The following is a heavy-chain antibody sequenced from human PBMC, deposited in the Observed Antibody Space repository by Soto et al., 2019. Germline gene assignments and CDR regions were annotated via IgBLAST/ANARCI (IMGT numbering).Heavy chain of an antibody. J-gene: IGHJ6*02. D-gene: IGHD4-17*01. Sequence: ASVKVSCKASGYTFTSYAIHWVRQAPGQRLEWIGWINAGNGNTKYSQKFQGRVTITRDTSASTAYMELSSLRSEDTAVYYCARVSIFTPTVTGKYYYYYGMDVWGQGTTVTVSS. CDR3: ARVSIFTPTVTGKYYYYYGMDV. CDR2: INAGNGNT. CDR1: GYTFTSYA. V-gene: IGHV1-3*01.